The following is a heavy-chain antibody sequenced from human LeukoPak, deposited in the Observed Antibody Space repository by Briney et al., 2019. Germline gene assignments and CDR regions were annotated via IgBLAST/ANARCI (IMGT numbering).Heavy chain of an antibody. Sequence: ASVKVSCKASGYTFTSYYMHWVRQAPGQGLEWMGIINPSGGSTSYAQKFQGRDIMTRDTSTSTVYMELSSLRSEDTAVYYCARWGGVGMDVWGQGTTLIVSS. J-gene: IGHJ6*02. V-gene: IGHV1-46*01. CDR1: GYTFTSYY. D-gene: IGHD2-8*01. CDR2: INPSGGST. CDR3: ARWGGVGMDV.